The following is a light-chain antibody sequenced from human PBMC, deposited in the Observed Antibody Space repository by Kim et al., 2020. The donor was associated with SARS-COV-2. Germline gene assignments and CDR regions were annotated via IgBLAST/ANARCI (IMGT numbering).Light chain of an antibody. Sequence: ELVMTQSPATLSVSQGERATLSCRASQSVSSNLAWYQQKPGQAPRLLIYGASTRATGIPARFSGSGSGTEFTLTISSLQSEDFAVYYCQQYNNWPRTFGQGTKVDIK. CDR3: QQYNNWPRT. CDR2: GAS. V-gene: IGKV3-15*01. CDR1: QSVSSN. J-gene: IGKJ1*01.